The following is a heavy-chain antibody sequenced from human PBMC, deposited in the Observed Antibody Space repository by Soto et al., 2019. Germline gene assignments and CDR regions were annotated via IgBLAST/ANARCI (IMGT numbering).Heavy chain of an antibody. J-gene: IGHJ4*02. CDR1: GFTFSSYG. V-gene: IGHV3-30*03. D-gene: IGHD6-19*01. Sequence: GGSLRLSCAASGFTFSSYGMHWVRQAPGKGLEWVAVISYDGSNKYYADSVKGRFTISRDNSKNTLYLQMNSLRAEDTAVYYCATKYSSGWLKYFDYWGQGTLVTVSS. CDR3: ATKYSSGWLKYFDY. CDR2: ISYDGSNK.